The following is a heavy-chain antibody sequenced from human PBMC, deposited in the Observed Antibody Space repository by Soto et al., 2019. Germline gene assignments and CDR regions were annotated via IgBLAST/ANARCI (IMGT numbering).Heavy chain of an antibody. CDR2: IYYSGST. J-gene: IGHJ4*02. D-gene: IGHD6-13*01. CDR1: GGSVSSGSHY. Sequence: QVQLQESGPGLVKPSETLSLTCTVSGGSVSSGSHYWSWIRQPPGKGLECLGNIYYSGSTNYNPSLRSRVTISVDTSKNQFSLKLSSVTAVDTAVYYCARLVAAGLIFDYWGQGSLVTVSS. V-gene: IGHV4-61*01. CDR3: ARLVAAGLIFDY.